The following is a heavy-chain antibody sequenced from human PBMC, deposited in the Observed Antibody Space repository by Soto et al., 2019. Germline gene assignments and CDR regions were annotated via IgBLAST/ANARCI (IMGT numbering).Heavy chain of an antibody. CDR2: IYWDDDK. D-gene: IGHD6-13*01. J-gene: IGHJ4*02. V-gene: IGHV2-5*02. Sequence: QITLKESGPTLVKPTQTLTLTCTFSGFSLSTSGVGVGWIRQPPGKALEWLALIYWDDDKRYSPSLKSRPTIXKXLSKHQVVLTMTHMDPVDTATYYCAHSGSSWHYFDYWGQGTLVTVSS. CDR1: GFSLSTSGVG. CDR3: AHSGSSWHYFDY.